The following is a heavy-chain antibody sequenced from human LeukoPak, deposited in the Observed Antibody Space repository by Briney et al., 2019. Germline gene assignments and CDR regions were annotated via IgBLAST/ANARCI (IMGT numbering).Heavy chain of an antibody. CDR3: ARWDRSSGSKGVDY. CDR1: GFTFSSYW. Sequence: PGGSLRLSCAASGFTFSSYWMSRVRQAPGKGLEWVANIKQDGSEKYYVDSVKGRFTISRDNAKNSLYLQMNSLRAEDTAVYYCARWDRSSGSKGVDYWGQGTLVTVSS. V-gene: IGHV3-7*01. CDR2: IKQDGSEK. D-gene: IGHD6-19*01. J-gene: IGHJ4*02.